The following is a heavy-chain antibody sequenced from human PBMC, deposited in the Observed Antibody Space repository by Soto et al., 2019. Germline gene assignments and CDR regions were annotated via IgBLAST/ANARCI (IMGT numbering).Heavy chain of an antibody. CDR2: INHSGST. D-gene: IGHD5-12*01. J-gene: IGHJ4*02. V-gene: IGHV4-34*01. CDR1: GGSFSGYY. CDR3: ARSIVATIGLDY. Sequence: LSLTCAVYGGSFSGYYWSWIRQPPGKGLEWIGEINHSGSTNYNPSLKSRVTISVDTSKNQFSLKLSSVTAADTAEYYCARSIVATIGLDYWGQGTLVTVSS.